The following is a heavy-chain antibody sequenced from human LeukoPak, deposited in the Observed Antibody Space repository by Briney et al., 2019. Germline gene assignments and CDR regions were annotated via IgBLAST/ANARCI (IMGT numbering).Heavy chain of an antibody. J-gene: IGHJ4*02. D-gene: IGHD6-19*01. Sequence: GGSLRLSCAASGFTFSSYSMNWVRQAPGKGLEWVSAISGSGGSTYYADSVKGRFTISRDNSKNTLYLQMNSLRSEDTAVYYCAKGKDGSGWPYYFDYWGQGTLVTVSS. CDR1: GFTFSSYS. CDR2: ISGSGGST. CDR3: AKGKDGSGWPYYFDY. V-gene: IGHV3-23*01.